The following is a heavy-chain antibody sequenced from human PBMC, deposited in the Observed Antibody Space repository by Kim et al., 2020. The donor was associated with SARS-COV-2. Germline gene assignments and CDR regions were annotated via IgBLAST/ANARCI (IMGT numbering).Heavy chain of an antibody. CDR2: INHSGST. CDR3: ARGPNYDYVWGSYRIPLGYCGMDV. V-gene: IGHV4-34*01. J-gene: IGHJ6*02. D-gene: IGHD3-16*02. CDR1: GGSFSGYY. Sequence: SETLSLTCAVYGGSFSGYYWSWIRQPPGKGLEWIGEINHSGSTNYNPSLKSRVTISVDTSKNQFSLKLSSVTAADTAVYYCARGPNYDYVWGSYRIPLGYCGMDVWGQGTTVTVSS.